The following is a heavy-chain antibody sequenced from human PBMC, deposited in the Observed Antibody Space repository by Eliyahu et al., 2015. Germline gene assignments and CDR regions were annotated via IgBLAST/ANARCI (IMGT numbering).Heavy chain of an antibody. D-gene: IGHD1-1*01. V-gene: IGHV1-8*01. CDR2: MNPDSGNT. Sequence: QVQLVQSGAEVKKPGASVRVSXXASGYTFTSYDINWVRQGAGQGLEWMGWMNPDSGNTGYAQKFQGRLTMTRDTSINTAYMELSSLKSDDTAVYYCASPRQMEFWGQGTLVTVSS. J-gene: IGHJ4*02. CDR3: ASPRQMEF. CDR1: GYTFTSYD.